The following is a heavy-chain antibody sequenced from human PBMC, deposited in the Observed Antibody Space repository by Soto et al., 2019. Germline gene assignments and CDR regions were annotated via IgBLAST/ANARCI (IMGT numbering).Heavy chain of an antibody. Sequence: TLCLTCAVSGGSISSFGYSWSWIRQPPGKGLEWIGYIYHSGSTYYNPSLKSRVTISVDRSKNQFSLKLSSVTAADTAVYYCATLFNHGHDYWGQGTLVTVSS. CDR2: IYHSGST. J-gene: IGHJ4*02. D-gene: IGHD3-10*01. V-gene: IGHV4-30-2*01. CDR1: GGSISSFGYS. CDR3: ATLFNHGHDY.